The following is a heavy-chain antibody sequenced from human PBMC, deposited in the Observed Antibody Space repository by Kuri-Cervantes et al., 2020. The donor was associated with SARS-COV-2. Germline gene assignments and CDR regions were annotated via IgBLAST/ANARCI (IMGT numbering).Heavy chain of an antibody. CDR3: ARGSRCSSTICLED. J-gene: IGHJ4*02. V-gene: IGHV4-31*03. CDR2: VYYSGST. Sequence: LRPPCTVSDGSISSCGYYWRWIRQPPGKGLSWIGYVYYSGSTYYNPSLKSRVTISVDTPKNQFSLKLSSVTAADTAVYYCARGSRCSSTICLEDWGQGTLVTVSS. D-gene: IGHD2-2*01. CDR1: DGSISSCGYY.